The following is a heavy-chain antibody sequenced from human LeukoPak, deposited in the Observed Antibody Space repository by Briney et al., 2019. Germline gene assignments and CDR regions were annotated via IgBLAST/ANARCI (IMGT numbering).Heavy chain of an antibody. Sequence: GGSLRLSCAASGFTVSSNYMSWVRQAPGKGLEWVSVIYSGGATYHADSVKGRFTIFRDNAKNTLNLQMNSLRAEDTAVYYCARYGSGYDLVDYWGRGTLVTVSS. CDR1: GFTVSSNY. V-gene: IGHV3-53*01. D-gene: IGHD5-12*01. J-gene: IGHJ4*02. CDR2: IYSGGAT. CDR3: ARYGSGYDLVDY.